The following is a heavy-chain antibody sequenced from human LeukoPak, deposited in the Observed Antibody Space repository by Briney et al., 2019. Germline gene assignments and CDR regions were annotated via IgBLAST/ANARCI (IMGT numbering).Heavy chain of an antibody. Sequence: SETLSLTCTVSGGSISSYYWSWVRQPPGEGLEWIGYIYYSGSTNYNPSLKSRVTISVDTSKNQFSLKLSSVTAADTAVYYCARGGNYFDYWGQGTLVTVSS. CDR2: IYYSGST. CDR1: GGSISSYY. V-gene: IGHV4-59*01. J-gene: IGHJ4*02. CDR3: ARGGNYFDY.